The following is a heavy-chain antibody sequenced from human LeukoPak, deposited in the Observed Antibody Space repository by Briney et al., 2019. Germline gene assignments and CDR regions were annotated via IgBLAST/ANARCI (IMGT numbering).Heavy chain of an antibody. CDR3: ATPYCSSGSCSTFAY. CDR1: GGSISSGDYY. CDR2: VYYSGST. D-gene: IGHD2-15*01. Sequence: SETLSLTCTVSGGSISSGDYYWSWIRQPPGKGLEWIGTVYYSGSTYYNPSLKSRVTISVDTSKNQFSLKLSSVTAADTAVYHCATPYCSSGSCSTFAYWGQGTLVTVSS. V-gene: IGHV4-39*01. J-gene: IGHJ4*02.